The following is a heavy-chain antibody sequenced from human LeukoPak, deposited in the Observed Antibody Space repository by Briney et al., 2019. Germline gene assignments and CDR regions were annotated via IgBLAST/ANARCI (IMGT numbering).Heavy chain of an antibody. Sequence: SETLSLTCTVSGGSISSYYWSWIRQPPGKGLEWIGYIYTSGSTNYNPSLKSRVTISVDTSKNQFSLKLSSVTAADTAVYYCARLGGSYYFDYWGQGTLATVSS. CDR1: GGSISSYY. J-gene: IGHJ4*02. D-gene: IGHD1-26*01. CDR2: IYTSGST. CDR3: ARLGGSYYFDY. V-gene: IGHV4-4*09.